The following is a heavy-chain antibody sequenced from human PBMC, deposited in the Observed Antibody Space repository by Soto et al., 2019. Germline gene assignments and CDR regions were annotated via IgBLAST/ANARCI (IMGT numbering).Heavy chain of an antibody. D-gene: IGHD1-1*01. CDR2: IYATGTT. CDR1: GTSISGFY. J-gene: IGHJ5*02. V-gene: IGHV4-4*07. Sequence: QVQLQESGPGLVKPSETLSLTCTVSGTSISGFYWSWIRKSAGKGLAWIGRIYATGTTDYNPSLNSRVMRSVDTSKKQFSLKWRSVTAADTAVYYCVRDGTKTLRDWFAPWGQGISVTVSS. CDR3: VRDGTKTLRDWFAP.